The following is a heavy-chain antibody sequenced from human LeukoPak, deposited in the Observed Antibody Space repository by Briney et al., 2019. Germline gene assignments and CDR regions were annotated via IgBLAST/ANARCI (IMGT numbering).Heavy chain of an antibody. Sequence: GGSLRLSCAVFGFTFSNAGMSWARQAPGKGLEWVGRVKSKTDGGTTDYAAPVKGRFTISRDDSKNTLYLQVNSLKTEDTAVYYCTTDKPGTYNYGSGRNRCEIDYWGQGTLVTVSS. CDR3: TTDKPGTYNYGSGRNRCEIDY. CDR2: VKSKTDGGTT. J-gene: IGHJ4*02. D-gene: IGHD3-10*01. CDR1: GFTFSNAG. V-gene: IGHV3-15*01.